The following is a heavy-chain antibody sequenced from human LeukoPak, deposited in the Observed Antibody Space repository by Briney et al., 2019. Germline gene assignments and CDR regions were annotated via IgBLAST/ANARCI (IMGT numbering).Heavy chain of an antibody. J-gene: IGHJ4*02. D-gene: IGHD4-23*01. V-gene: IGHV3-23*01. CDR2: ISGSASST. Sequence: GGSLRLSCAASGFTFSNYAMSWVRQAPGKGLEWVSAISGSASSTYHADSVKGRFTISRDNAKNSLYLHMNSLRAEDTAVYYCARDYGGSSPFDYWGQGTLVTVSS. CDR3: ARDYGGSSPFDY. CDR1: GFTFSNYA.